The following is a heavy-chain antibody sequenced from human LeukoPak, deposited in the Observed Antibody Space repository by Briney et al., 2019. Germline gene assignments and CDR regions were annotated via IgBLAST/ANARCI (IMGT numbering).Heavy chain of an antibody. J-gene: IGHJ4*02. V-gene: IGHV3-23*01. D-gene: IGHD6-25*01. Sequence: PGGSLRLSCAASGFTFSTSAMSWVRRAPGQGLEWVSAISGSGASTYYADSVKGRFTISRDNSKNTLYLQINSLRAEDTAVYHCAKGVSGYVPGYWGQGTLVTVSS. CDR1: GFTFSTSA. CDR2: ISGSGAST. CDR3: AKGVSGYVPGY.